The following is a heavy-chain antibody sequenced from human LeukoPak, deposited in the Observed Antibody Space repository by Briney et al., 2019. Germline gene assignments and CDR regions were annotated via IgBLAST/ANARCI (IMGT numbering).Heavy chain of an antibody. J-gene: IGHJ4*02. CDR3: ARELAAAGTPDFDY. V-gene: IGHV1-46*01. CDR2: INPSGGTT. Sequence: ASAKVSCKASGYTFTSYYMHWGRQAPGQGREWRGIINPSGGTTSYAQKLQGRVTMTRDTSTSTVYMELSRLRAEDTAVYYCARELAAAGTPDFDYWGQGTLVTVSS. D-gene: IGHD6-13*01. CDR1: GYTFTSYY.